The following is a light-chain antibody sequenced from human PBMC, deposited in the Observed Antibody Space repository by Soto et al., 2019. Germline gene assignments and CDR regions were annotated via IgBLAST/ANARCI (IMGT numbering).Light chain of an antibody. V-gene: IGKV3-11*01. Sequence: EIVLTQSPATLSLSPEERATLSCRASQSVSNYLAWYQQKPGQAPRRLIYDASNRATGIPARFSGSGSGTDFTLTISSLEPEDFAVYYCQQPSNWPPSTFGQGTRLEIK. CDR1: QSVSNY. CDR3: QQPSNWPPST. CDR2: DAS. J-gene: IGKJ5*01.